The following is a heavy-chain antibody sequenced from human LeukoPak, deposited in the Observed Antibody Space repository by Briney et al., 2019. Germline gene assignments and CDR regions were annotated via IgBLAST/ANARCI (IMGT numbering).Heavy chain of an antibody. CDR3: TKHPGPYGGNPFDS. CDR1: GFTFSDYA. Sequence: GGSLRLSCAASGFTFSDYALSWVRQAPGKGLEWVSTIIASGTSTFHAASVKGRFTISRGTSNSTLFLHMNSLRAEDSALYYCTKHPGPYGGNPFDSWGQGTLVTVSS. D-gene: IGHD4-23*01. CDR2: IIASGTST. J-gene: IGHJ4*02. V-gene: IGHV3-23*01.